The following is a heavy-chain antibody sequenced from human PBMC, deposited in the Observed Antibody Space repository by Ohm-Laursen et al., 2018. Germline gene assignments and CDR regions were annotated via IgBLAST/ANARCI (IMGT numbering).Heavy chain of an antibody. D-gene: IGHD3-10*01. Sequence: TQTLSLTCAVYGGSFSGYYWNWIRQPPGKALEWLARIDWDDDKYYSTSLKTRLTISKDTSKNQVVLTMTNMDPVDTATYYCARSVGGSPYGMDVWGQGTTVTVSS. CDR3: ARSVGGSPYGMDV. V-gene: IGHV2-70*11. CDR1: GGSFSGYY. CDR2: IDWDDDK. J-gene: IGHJ6*02.